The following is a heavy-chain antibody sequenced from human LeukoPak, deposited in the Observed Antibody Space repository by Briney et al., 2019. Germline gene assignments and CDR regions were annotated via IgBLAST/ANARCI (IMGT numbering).Heavy chain of an antibody. CDR1: GYSFTSYD. V-gene: IGHV1-8*03. D-gene: IGHD3-10*01. CDR3: ARSVTMVRDRWVYYMDV. Sequence: GSSVKVSCKASGYSFTSYDINWVRQATGQGLEWRGWMNPNSCNTGYAQKFQGRVTITRNTSISTAYMELSSLRSEATAVYYCARSVTMVRDRWVYYMDVWGKGTTVTVSS. J-gene: IGHJ6*03. CDR2: MNPNSCNT.